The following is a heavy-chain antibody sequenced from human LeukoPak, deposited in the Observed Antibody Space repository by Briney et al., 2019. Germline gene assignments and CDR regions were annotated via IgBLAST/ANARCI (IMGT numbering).Heavy chain of an antibody. V-gene: IGHV1-2*06. CDR3: ARAFNYDFWSGYGEYYFDY. CDR1: GYTFTGYY. D-gene: IGHD3-3*01. CDR2: INPNSGGT. Sequence: ASVKVSCKASGYTFTGYYMHWVRRAPGQGLEWMGRINPNSGGTNYAQKFQGRVTMTRDTSISTTYMELSRLRSDDTAVYYCARAFNYDFWSGYGEYYFDYWGQGTLVSVSS. J-gene: IGHJ4*02.